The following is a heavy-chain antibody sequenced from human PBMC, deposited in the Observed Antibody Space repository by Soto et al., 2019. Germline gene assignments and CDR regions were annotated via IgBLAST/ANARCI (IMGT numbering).Heavy chain of an antibody. V-gene: IGHV4-30-4*01. CDR3: ARASWFGGLLFPWFDP. CDR2: IYYSGST. J-gene: IGHJ5*02. CDR1: GGSISSGDYY. Sequence: PSETLSLTCTVSGGSISSGDYYWSWIRQPPGKGLEWIGYIYYSGSTYYNPSLKSRVTISVDTSKNQFSLKLSSVTAADTAVYYCARASWFGGLLFPWFDPWGQGTLVTVSS. D-gene: IGHD3-10*01.